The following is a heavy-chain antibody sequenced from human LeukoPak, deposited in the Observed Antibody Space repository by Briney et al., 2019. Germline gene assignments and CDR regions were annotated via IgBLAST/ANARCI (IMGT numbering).Heavy chain of an antibody. CDR1: GYTFTGYY. V-gene: IGHV1-2*02. CDR3: ARGAYTLRYSVFPDY. CDR2: INPNSGGT. D-gene: IGHD3-9*01. Sequence: GASVKVSCKASGYTFTGYYMHWVRQAPGQGLEWMGWINPNSGGTNYAQKFQGRVTMTRDTSISTAYMELSRLRSDDTAVYYCARGAYTLRYSVFPDYWGQGTLVTVSS. J-gene: IGHJ4*02.